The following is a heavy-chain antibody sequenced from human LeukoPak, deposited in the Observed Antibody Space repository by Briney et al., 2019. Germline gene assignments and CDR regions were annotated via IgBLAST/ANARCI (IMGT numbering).Heavy chain of an antibody. Sequence: GGSLRLSCVVSGFTVSSNYMSWVRQAPGKGLVWVSVIYSGGTTYYADSVKGRFTISRDNSKKTLYLQMNSLRAEDTAVYYCARVDRAMLTVYYYYMDVWGKGTTVTVSS. CDR2: IYSGGTT. D-gene: IGHD5-18*01. CDR3: ARVDRAMLTVYYYYMDV. J-gene: IGHJ6*03. V-gene: IGHV3-66*01. CDR1: GFTVSSNY.